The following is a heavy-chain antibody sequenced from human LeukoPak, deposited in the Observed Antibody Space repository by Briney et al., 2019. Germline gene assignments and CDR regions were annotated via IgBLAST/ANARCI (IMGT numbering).Heavy chain of an antibody. D-gene: IGHD6-13*01. CDR1: AYTFSDYY. CDR3: ARSFWVYNPRFDD. CDR2: INPVSGGT. V-gene: IGHV1-2*02. Sequence: ASVKVSCKASAYTFSDYYFHWVRQAPGQGLEWVGWINPVSGGTKFAQKFQGRVTMTRDSSISTSYMELTRLTSDDTAFYYCARSFWVYNPRFDDWGQGTLITVSS. J-gene: IGHJ4*02.